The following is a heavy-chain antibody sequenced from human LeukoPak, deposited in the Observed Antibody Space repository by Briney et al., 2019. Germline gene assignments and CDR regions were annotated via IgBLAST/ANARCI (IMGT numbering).Heavy chain of an antibody. D-gene: IGHD3-16*01. CDR3: GAARQYVGAFDI. CDR2: INWNGGST. J-gene: IGHJ3*02. Sequence: GGSLRLSCAASGFTFDDYGMSWVRQAPGKGLEWVSGINWNGGSTGYADSVKGRFAISRDNAKNSLYLQMNSLRAEDTALYYCGAARQYVGAFDIWGQGTLVTVSS. CDR1: GFTFDDYG. V-gene: IGHV3-20*04.